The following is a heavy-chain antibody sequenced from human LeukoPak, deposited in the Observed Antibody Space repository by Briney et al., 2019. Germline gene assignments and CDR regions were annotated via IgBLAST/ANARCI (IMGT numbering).Heavy chain of an antibody. Sequence: PGGSLRLSCAASGFTVSSNYMSWVRQAPGKGLEWVSVIYDSGSTNYADSVKGRFTISRDGSKNTLYLQMNSLRADDTAVYYCARLVARNYYYDGSGFEAFDIWGQGTMVTVSS. J-gene: IGHJ3*02. D-gene: IGHD3-10*01. CDR2: IYDSGST. V-gene: IGHV3-53*01. CDR3: ARLVARNYYYDGSGFEAFDI. CDR1: GFTVSSNY.